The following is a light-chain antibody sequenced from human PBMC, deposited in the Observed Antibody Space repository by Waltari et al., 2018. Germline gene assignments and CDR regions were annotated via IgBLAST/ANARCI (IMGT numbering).Light chain of an antibody. V-gene: IGKV4-1*01. Sequence: DIVMTQSPDSLAVSLGERVTINCRSSQTILDTYDKNYLAWHQEKPGQSPRLLIYWASTREFGVPERFSGSGSGTDFTLTISGLQAEDVAVYYGQQYFNTPITFGGGTKVEIK. CDR1: QTILDTYDKNY. J-gene: IGKJ4*01. CDR2: WAS. CDR3: QQYFNTPIT.